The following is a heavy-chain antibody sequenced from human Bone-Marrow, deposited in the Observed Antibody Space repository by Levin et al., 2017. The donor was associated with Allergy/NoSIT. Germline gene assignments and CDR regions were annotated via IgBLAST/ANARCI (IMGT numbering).Heavy chain of an antibody. J-gene: IGHJ4*02. D-gene: IGHD6-19*01. CDR3: TRGDSSGLSDY. V-gene: IGHV3-11*05. CDR2: ISTSSTFT. CDR1: GFTFSDSY. Sequence: GGSLRLSCAASGFTFSDSYMSWVRQAPGKGLEWLSYISTSSTFTNYADSLKGRFTISRDNAKNPLYLQMKSLRAEDTAVYYCTRGDSSGLSDYWGQGSLVTVSS.